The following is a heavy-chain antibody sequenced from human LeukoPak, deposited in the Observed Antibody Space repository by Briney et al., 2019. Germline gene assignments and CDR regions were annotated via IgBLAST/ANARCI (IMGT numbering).Heavy chain of an antibody. Sequence: SETLSLTCTVSGGSISSYYWSWIRQSSGKGLEWIGYIYYSGSTNYNPFLKSRVTISVDTSKNQFSLKLSSVTAADTAVYYCARLGTDGWFDPWGQGTLVTVSS. D-gene: IGHD1-1*01. CDR2: IYYSGST. J-gene: IGHJ5*02. CDR3: ARLGTDGWFDP. V-gene: IGHV4-59*08. CDR1: GGSISSYY.